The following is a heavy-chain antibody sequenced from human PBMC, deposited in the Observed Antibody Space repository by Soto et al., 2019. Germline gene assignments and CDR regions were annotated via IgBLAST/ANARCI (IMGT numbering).Heavy chain of an antibody. J-gene: IGHJ3*02. CDR1: GFTFSSYA. CDR2: ISYDGSNK. CDR3: AREDCGGDCPPRSDAFDI. D-gene: IGHD2-21*02. Sequence: QVQLVESGGGVVQPGRSLRLSCAASGFTFSSYAMHWVRQAPGKGLEWVAVISYDGSNKYYADSVKGRFTISRDNSKNTLYLQMNSLRAEDTAVYYCAREDCGGDCPPRSDAFDIWGQGTMVTVSS. V-gene: IGHV3-30-3*01.